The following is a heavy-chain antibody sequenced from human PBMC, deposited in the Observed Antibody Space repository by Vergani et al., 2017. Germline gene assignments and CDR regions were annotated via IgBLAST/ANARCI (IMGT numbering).Heavy chain of an antibody. J-gene: IGHJ4*02. CDR2: ISGSCGST. D-gene: IGHD2-2*01. CDR3: ATTRVYCSSTSCLF. V-gene: IGHV3-23*01. CDR1: GFTFSSYA. Sequence: EVQLLESGGGLVQPGGSLRLSCAASGFTFSSYAMSWVRQAPGKGLEWVSAISGSCGSTYYADSVKGRFTISRDNSKNTLYLQMNSLRAEDTAVYYCATTRVYCSSTSCLFWGQGTLVTVSS.